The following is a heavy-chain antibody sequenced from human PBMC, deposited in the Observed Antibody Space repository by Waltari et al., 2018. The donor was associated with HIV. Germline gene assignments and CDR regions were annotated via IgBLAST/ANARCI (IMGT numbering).Heavy chain of an antibody. V-gene: IGHV5-51*03. CDR1: GFSFTTYW. CDR3: VLGMVVTATHEYSQH. D-gene: IGHD2-21*02. CDR2: IYPGYSDT. J-gene: IGHJ1*01. Sequence: EVQLVQSGAEVKKPGESLKLSCKGSGFSFTTYWIGWVRQMPGKGLEWRANIYPGYSDTRYGPSFQGQVTISADKSISTAYLQWSSLKASDTAMYYCVLGMVVTATHEYSQHWGQGTLVTVSS.